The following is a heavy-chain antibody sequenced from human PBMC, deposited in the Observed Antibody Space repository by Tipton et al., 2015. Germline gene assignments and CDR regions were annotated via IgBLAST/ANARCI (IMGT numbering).Heavy chain of an antibody. CDR1: GGSFSGYY. V-gene: IGHV4-34*01. J-gene: IGHJ3*02. Sequence: TLSLTCAVYGGSFSGYYWSWIRQPPGEGLEWIGEINESGSTNYNSSLKNRVTVSVDTSLNHLSLYLTSVTAADAGVYYCARGQGWLPTSVFDTWGQGTMVTVS. CDR2: INESGST. CDR3: ARGQGWLPTSVFDT. D-gene: IGHD5-24*01.